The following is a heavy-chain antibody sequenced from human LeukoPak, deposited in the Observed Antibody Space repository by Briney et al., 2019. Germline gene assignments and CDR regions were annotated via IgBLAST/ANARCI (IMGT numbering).Heavy chain of an antibody. Sequence: GGSLRLSCVASGLPIGDFAMHWVRQAPGQGLEWVSLISGDGVSTFFTDSVKGRFTISRDNAKNSLYLQLNSLRVEDTAVYYCARPKSAWSSHWYFELWGRGTLVTVSS. CDR2: ISGDGVST. J-gene: IGHJ2*01. CDR3: ARPKSAWSSHWYFEL. D-gene: IGHD6-19*01. V-gene: IGHV3-43*02. CDR1: GLPIGDFA.